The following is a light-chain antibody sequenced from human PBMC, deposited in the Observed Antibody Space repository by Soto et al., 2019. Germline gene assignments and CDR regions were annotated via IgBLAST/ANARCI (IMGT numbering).Light chain of an antibody. V-gene: IGKV3-15*01. J-gene: IGKJ1*01. CDR3: QQYFEWPPMT. CDR2: GAS. Sequence: VMTQSPATLSVSPGERATLSCSASETVATNLAWYQQKPGQAPRLLISGASTRAAGISDRFRGSGSGTEFTLTISSLRSEDSAIYYCQQYFEWPPMTFGQGTKVEI. CDR1: ETVATN.